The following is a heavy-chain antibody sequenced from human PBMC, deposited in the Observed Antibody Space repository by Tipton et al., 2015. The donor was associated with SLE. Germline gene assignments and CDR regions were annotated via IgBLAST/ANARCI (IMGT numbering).Heavy chain of an antibody. CDR2: TYYRSKWYN. Sequence: GLVKPSQTLSLTCAISGDSVSSNSAAWNWIRQSPSRGLEWLGRTYYRSKWYNDYAVSVKSRITINPDTSKNQFSLQLSSVTAADTAMYYCARDSYQTTRASTFDIWGQGTMVTVSS. V-gene: IGHV6-1*01. J-gene: IGHJ3*02. CDR1: GDSVSSNSAA. D-gene: IGHD1-7*01. CDR3: ARDSYQTTRASTFDI.